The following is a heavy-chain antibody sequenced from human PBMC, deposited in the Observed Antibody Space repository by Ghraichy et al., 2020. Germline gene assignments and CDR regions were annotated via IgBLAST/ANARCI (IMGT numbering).Heavy chain of an antibody. Sequence: GGSLRLSCAASGFTFDDYAMHWVRQAPGKGLEWVSGISWDSGSIGYADSVKGRFTISRDNAENSLYLQMNSLRAEDTAFYYCAKANPSRLHYDFWSGYPVYYYYMDVWGKGTTVTVSS. CDR1: GFTFDDYA. CDR2: ISWDSGSI. CDR3: AKANPSRLHYDFWSGYPVYYYYMDV. V-gene: IGHV3-9*01. J-gene: IGHJ6*03. D-gene: IGHD3-3*01.